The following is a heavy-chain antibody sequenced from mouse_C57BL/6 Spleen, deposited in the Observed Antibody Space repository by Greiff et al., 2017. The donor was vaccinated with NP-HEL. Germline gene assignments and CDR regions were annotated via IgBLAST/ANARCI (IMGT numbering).Heavy chain of an antibody. V-gene: IGHV2-4*01. J-gene: IGHJ3*01. Sequence: QVQLQQSGPGLVQPSQSLSITCTVSGFSLTSYGVHWVRQPPGKGLEWLGVIWSGGSTDYNAAFISRLSIRKDNSKSQVFFKMNSLQADDTAIYYCAKNNDGYYGWFAYWGQGTLVTVSA. D-gene: IGHD2-3*01. CDR1: GFSLTSYG. CDR2: IWSGGST. CDR3: AKNNDGYYGWFAY.